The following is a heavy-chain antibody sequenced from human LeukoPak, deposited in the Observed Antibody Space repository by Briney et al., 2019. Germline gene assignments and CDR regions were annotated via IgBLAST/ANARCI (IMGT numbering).Heavy chain of an antibody. D-gene: IGHD1-26*01. CDR3: ARDGGSYSPQDY. CDR2: ISSVSTTI. CDR1: GFTFSSYS. V-gene: IGHV3-48*01. Sequence: PGGSLRLSCAASGFTFSSYSMTWVRQAPGKGLEWVSYISSVSTTIYNADSVKGRFTMSRDNAKNTLSLQMNSLRAEDTAVYYCARDGGSYSPQDYWGQGTLVTVSS. J-gene: IGHJ4*02.